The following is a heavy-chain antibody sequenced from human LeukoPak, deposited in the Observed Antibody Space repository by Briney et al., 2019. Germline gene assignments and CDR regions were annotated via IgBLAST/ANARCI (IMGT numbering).Heavy chain of an antibody. Sequence: PGESLQISCKGSGYSFTTYWIGWVRQMPGKGLEWMGRIDPSDSYTNYSPSFQGHVTISADKSISTAYLQWSSLKASDTAMYYCARGGHYYDSSFEDDYWGQGTLVTVSS. CDR1: GYSFTTYW. J-gene: IGHJ4*02. CDR3: ARGGHYYDSSFEDDY. D-gene: IGHD3-22*01. V-gene: IGHV5-10-1*01. CDR2: IDPSDSYT.